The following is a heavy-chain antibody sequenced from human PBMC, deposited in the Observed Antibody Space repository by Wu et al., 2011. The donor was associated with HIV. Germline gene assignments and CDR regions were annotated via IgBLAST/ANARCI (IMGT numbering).Heavy chain of an antibody. J-gene: IGHJ5*02. CDR3: ARHVRGIAAAP. Sequence: MPGKGTWSGWGVIYPGDSDTRYSPSFPKARSTISADKSISTAYLQCSSLKASDTAMYYCARHVRGIAAAPWGQGTLVTVSS. CDR2: IYPGDSDT. V-gene: IGHV5-51*01. D-gene: IGHD6-13*01.